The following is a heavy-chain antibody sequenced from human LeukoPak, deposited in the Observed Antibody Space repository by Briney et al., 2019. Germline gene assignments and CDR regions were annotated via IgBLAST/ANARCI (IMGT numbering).Heavy chain of an antibody. Sequence: GGSLRLSCAASGFTFSSYGMHWVRQAPGKGLEWVAFIRYDGSNKYYADSVKGRFTISRDNSKNTLYLQMNSLRAEDTAVYYCARESGYCSGGSCYSSEYFQHWGQGTLVTVSS. CDR1: GFTFSSYG. J-gene: IGHJ1*01. CDR3: ARESGYCSGGSCYSSEYFQH. D-gene: IGHD2-15*01. V-gene: IGHV3-30*02. CDR2: IRYDGSNK.